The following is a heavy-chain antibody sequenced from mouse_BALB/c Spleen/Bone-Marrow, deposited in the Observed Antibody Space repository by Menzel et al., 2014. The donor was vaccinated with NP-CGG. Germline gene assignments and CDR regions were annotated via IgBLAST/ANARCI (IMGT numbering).Heavy chain of an antibody. J-gene: IGHJ3*01. V-gene: IGHV2-9*02. Sequence: VKLMESGPGLVAPSQSLSITCTVSGFSLTSYGVHWVRQPPGKGLEWLGVIWAGGSTNYNSALMSRLCISKDNSKSQVFLKMNSLQTDDTAMYYCARDRGPPYWGQGTLVTVSA. D-gene: IGHD3-1*01. CDR3: ARDRGPPY. CDR1: GFSLTSYG. CDR2: IWAGGST.